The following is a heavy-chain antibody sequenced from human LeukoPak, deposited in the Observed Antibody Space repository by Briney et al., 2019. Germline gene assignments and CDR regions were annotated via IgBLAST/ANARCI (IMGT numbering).Heavy chain of an antibody. J-gene: IGHJ5*02. V-gene: IGHV1-18*01. CDR1: GYNFFNSS. Sequence: WASVKVSCKASGYNFFNSSITWVRQAPGQRPEWIGWVSTYTGNTNYAEKLQGRVTMTTDISTDTAYMELRSLISDDTAVYYCGRDEDIPTYPNWIDTWGQGTLVTVSS. D-gene: IGHD2-2*03. CDR2: VSTYTGNT. CDR3: GRDEDIPTYPNWIDT.